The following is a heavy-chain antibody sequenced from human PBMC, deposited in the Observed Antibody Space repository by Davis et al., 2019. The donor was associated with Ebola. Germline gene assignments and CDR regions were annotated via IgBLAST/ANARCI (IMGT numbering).Heavy chain of an antibody. Sequence: ASVKVSCKASGYTFTSYYMHWVRQAPGQGLGWMGIINPSGGSTSYAQKFQGRVTMTRDTSTSTVYMELSSLRSEDTAVYYCARDSDGDYVNYYYYYGMDVWGQGTTVTVSS. CDR2: INPSGGST. CDR3: ARDSDGDYVNYYYYYGMDV. V-gene: IGHV1-46*01. D-gene: IGHD4-17*01. CDR1: GYTFTSYY. J-gene: IGHJ6*02.